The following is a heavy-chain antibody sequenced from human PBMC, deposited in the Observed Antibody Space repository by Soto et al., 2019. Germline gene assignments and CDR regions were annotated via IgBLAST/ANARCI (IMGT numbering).Heavy chain of an antibody. Sequence: PSETLSLTCTVSGGSISGSTYYWGWIRQPPGKGLEWIGNIYYSGSTYYNPSLKSRVTISVDTSKNQFSLKLSSVTAADTAVYYCARNMVGRSSGRWYHFDFWGQGTLVTVSS. V-gene: IGHV4-39*01. CDR2: IYYSGST. D-gene: IGHD6-13*01. CDR3: ARNMVGRSSGRWYHFDF. J-gene: IGHJ4*02. CDR1: GGSISGSTYY.